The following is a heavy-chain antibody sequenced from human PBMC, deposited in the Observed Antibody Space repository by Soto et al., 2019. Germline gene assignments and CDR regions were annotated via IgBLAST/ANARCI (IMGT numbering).Heavy chain of an antibody. V-gene: IGHV3-30-3*01. CDR3: ARGGPTYYYYGMDV. Sequence: QVPLVESGGGVVQPGRSLRLSCAPSGFTFSSYAMHWVRQAPGKGLEWVAVISYDGSNKYYADSVKGRFTISRDNSKNTLYLQMNSLRVEDTAVYYCARGGPTYYYYGMDVWGQGTTVTVSS. D-gene: IGHD2-21*01. CDR1: GFTFSSYA. J-gene: IGHJ6*02. CDR2: ISYDGSNK.